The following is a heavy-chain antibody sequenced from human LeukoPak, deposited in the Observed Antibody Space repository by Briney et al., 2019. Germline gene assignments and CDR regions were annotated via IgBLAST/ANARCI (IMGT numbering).Heavy chain of an antibody. J-gene: IGHJ3*02. D-gene: IGHD3-10*01. CDR1: GYTFTSYY. Sequence: SVKVSCKASGYTFTSYYMHWVRQAPGQGLEWMGRIIPILGIANYAQKFQGRVTITADKSTSTAYMELSSLRSEDTAVYYCARSPHSARYAFDIWGQGTMVTVSS. V-gene: IGHV1-69*02. CDR3: ARSPHSARYAFDI. CDR2: IIPILGIA.